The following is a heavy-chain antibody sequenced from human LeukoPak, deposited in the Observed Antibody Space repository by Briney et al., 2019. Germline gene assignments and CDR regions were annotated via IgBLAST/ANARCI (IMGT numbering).Heavy chain of an antibody. CDR3: ARCSRSSTDCYSAFDI. J-gene: IGHJ3*02. Sequence: PGGSLRLSCEASGFTFDDYGMSWVRQSTGKGLEWVSAITNWNGGSTGYADSVRGRFTISRDNAKNSLYLQMNSPRAEDTALYYCARCSRSSTDCYSAFDIWGQGTMVTVSS. V-gene: IGHV3-20*04. D-gene: IGHD2-2*02. CDR2: ITNWNGGST. CDR1: GFTFDDYG.